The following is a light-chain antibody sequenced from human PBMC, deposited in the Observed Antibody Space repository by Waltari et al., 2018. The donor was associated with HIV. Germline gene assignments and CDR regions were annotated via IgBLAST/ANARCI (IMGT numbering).Light chain of an antibody. V-gene: IGLV2-14*03. CDR3: SSYTSSSTLVV. J-gene: IGLJ2*01. CDR1: SSDVGGYNS. CDR2: DVS. Sequence: QSALTQPASVSGSPGQSITISCTGTSSDVGGYNSVPCYQQHPGKAPKLMIYDVSNRPSGVSNRFSGSKSGNTASLTISGLQAEDEADYYCSSYTSSSTLVVFGGGTKLTVL.